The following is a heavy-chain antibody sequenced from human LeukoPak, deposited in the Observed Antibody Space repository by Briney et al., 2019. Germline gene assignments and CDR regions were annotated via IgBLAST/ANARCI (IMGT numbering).Heavy chain of an antibody. V-gene: IGHV4-59*01. CDR3: ARGSVLLSMDV. CDR2: IYYSGST. CDR1: GGSISSYY. D-gene: IGHD3-10*01. J-gene: IGHJ6*03. Sequence: SETLSLTCTVSGGSISSYYWSWIRQPPGKGLEWIGYIYYSGSTNYNPSLKSRVTILVDTSKNQISLKLSSVTAADTAVYYCARGSVLLSMDVWGKGTTVTISS.